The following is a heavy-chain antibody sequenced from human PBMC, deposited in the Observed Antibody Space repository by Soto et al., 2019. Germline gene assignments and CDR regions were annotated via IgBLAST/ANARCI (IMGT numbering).Heavy chain of an antibody. D-gene: IGHD3-10*01. CDR3: ARGVVGSGSYGFYYGMDV. CDR1: GGSFSGYY. V-gene: IGHV4-34*01. J-gene: IGHJ6*02. Sequence: SETLSLTCAVYGGSFSGYYWSWIRQPPGKGLEWIGEINHSGSTNYNPSLKSRVTISVDTSKNQFSLKLSSVTAADTAVYYCARGVVGSGSYGFYYGMDVWGQGTTVTVSS. CDR2: INHSGST.